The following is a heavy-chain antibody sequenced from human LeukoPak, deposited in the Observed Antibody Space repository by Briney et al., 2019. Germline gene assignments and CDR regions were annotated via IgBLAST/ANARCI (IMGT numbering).Heavy chain of an antibody. CDR3: ARDRGSGWYY. CDR1: GFTFSSYA. CDR2: ISYDGSNK. D-gene: IGHD6-19*01. V-gene: IGHV3-30*04. J-gene: IGHJ4*02. Sequence: GGSLRLSCAASGFTFSSYAMHWVRQAPGKGLEWVAVISYDGSNKYYADSVKGRFTISRDNSKNTLYLQMNSLRAEDTAVYYCARDRGSGWYYWGQGTLVTVSS.